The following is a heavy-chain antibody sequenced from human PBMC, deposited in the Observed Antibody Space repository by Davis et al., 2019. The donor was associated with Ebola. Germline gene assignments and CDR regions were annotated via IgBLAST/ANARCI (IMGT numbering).Heavy chain of an antibody. CDR2: INHSGST. CDR3: ARENALRYFDWLKGGFDY. D-gene: IGHD3-9*01. J-gene: IGHJ4*02. V-gene: IGHV4-34*01. Sequence: ESLKISCAASGFTFSDYYMSWIRQPPGKGLEWIGEINHSGSTNYNPSLKSRVTISVDTSKNQFSLKLSSVTAADTAVYYCARENALRYFDWLKGGFDYWGQGTLVTVSS. CDR1: GFTFSDYY.